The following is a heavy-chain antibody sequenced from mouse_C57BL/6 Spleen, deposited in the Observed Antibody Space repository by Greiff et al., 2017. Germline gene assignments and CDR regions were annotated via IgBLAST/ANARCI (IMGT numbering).Heavy chain of an antibody. D-gene: IGHD2-4*01. CDR2: IYPRDGST. V-gene: IGHV1-78*01. CDR1: GYTFTDHT. Sequence: VQLQQSDAELVKPGASVKISCKVSGYTFTDHTIHWMKQRPEQGLEWIGYIYPRDGSTKYNEKFKGKATLTADKSSSTAYMQLNSLTSEDSAVYFCALYYDYEGYYFDCWGQGTTLTVSS. CDR3: ALYYDYEGYYFDC. J-gene: IGHJ2*01.